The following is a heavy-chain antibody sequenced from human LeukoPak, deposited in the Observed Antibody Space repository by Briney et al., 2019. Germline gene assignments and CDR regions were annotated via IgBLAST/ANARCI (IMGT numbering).Heavy chain of an antibody. Sequence: GGSLRLSCAASGFTFSSYWMHWVRQAPGKGLVWVSLINSAGSTTTYADSVKGRFTISRDNAKNSLYLQMNSLRAEDTAVYYCARVREYSSPVWAFDIWGQGTMVTVSS. CDR3: ARVREYSSPVWAFDI. V-gene: IGHV3-74*01. J-gene: IGHJ3*02. D-gene: IGHD5-18*01. CDR2: INSAGSTT. CDR1: GFTFSSYW.